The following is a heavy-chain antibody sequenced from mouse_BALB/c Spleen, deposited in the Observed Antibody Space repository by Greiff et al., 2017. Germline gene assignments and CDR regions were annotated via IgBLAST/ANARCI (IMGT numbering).Heavy chain of an antibody. CDR1: GYTFTSYT. CDR2: INPSSGYT. CDR3: ARKDYRYQGYFDV. D-gene: IGHD2-14*01. J-gene: IGHJ1*01. Sequence: QVQLKQSGAELARPGASVKMSCKASGYTFTSYTMHWVKQRPGQGLEWIGYINPSSGYTNYNQKFKDKATLTADKSSSTAYMQLSSLTSEDSAVYYRARKDYRYQGYFDVWGAGTTVTVSS. V-gene: IGHV1-4*01.